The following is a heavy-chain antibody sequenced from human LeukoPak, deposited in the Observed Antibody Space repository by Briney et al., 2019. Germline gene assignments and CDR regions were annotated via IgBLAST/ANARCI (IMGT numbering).Heavy chain of an antibody. J-gene: IGHJ4*02. D-gene: IGHD2-21*02. CDR3: ARGGAYCGGDCYLDY. CDR2: IYYSGST. Sequence: ASETLSLTCTVSGGSISSSSYYWGWIRQPPGKGLEWIGSIYYSGSTYYNPSLKSRVTMSVDTSKNQFSLKLSSVTAADTAVYYCARGGAYCGGDCYLDYWGQGTLVTVSS. V-gene: IGHV4-39*07. CDR1: GGSISSSSYY.